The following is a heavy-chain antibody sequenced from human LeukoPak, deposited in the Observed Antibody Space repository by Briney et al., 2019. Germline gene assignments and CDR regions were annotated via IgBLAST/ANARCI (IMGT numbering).Heavy chain of an antibody. D-gene: IGHD4-17*01. CDR2: IYTSGST. J-gene: IGHJ6*03. CDR3: ARAGTMTASLYYYYMDV. Sequence: PSETLSLTCTVSGGSISSYFWSWIRQPAGKGLEWIGRIYTSGSTNYNPSLKSRVTMSVDTSKNQFSLKLSSVTAADTAVYYCARAGTMTASLYYYYMDVWGKGTTVTVSS. CDR1: GGSISSYF. V-gene: IGHV4-4*07.